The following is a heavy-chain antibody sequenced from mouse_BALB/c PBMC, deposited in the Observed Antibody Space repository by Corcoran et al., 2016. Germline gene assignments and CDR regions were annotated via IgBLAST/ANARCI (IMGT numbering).Heavy chain of an antibody. CDR3: ARGLRKNAMDY. CDR2: IDPENGNT. Sequence: EVQLQQSGAELVRPGALVKLSCKASGFNIKDYYMHWVKQRPEQGLEWIGWIDPENGNTIYDPKFQGKASITADTSSNTAYLQLSSLTSEDTAVYYCARGLRKNAMDYWGQGTSVTVSS. D-gene: IGHD2-2*01. CDR1: GFNIKDYY. V-gene: IGHV14-1*02. J-gene: IGHJ4*01.